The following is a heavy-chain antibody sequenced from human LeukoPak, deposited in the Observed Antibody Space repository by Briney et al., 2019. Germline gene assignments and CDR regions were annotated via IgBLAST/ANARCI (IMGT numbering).Heavy chain of an antibody. CDR3: AKGHIAAGFNWFDP. D-gene: IGHD6-13*01. CDR1: GFTFSFAA. CDR2: ISASGGST. V-gene: IGHV3-23*01. Sequence: PGGSLRLSCAASGFTFSFAAMTWVRQGPGKGLEWVSLISASGGSTYYADSVKGRFTISRDNSKNTLYLQMNSLRAEDTAVYYCAKGHIAAGFNWFDPWGQGTLVTVSS. J-gene: IGHJ5*02.